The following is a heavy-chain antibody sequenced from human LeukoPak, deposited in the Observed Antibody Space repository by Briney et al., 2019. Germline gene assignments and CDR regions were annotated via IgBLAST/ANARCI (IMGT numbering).Heavy chain of an antibody. V-gene: IGHV3-48*04. J-gene: IGHJ3*02. CDR3: ARDPKGDRAFDI. CDR1: GFTFSSHS. CDR2: ITSDGGII. Sequence: PGGSLRLSCAASGFTFSSHSMNWIRKAPGKGLEWVAHITSDGGIIHYADSAKGRFTISRDNAKNSLYLQMNSLRVEDTALYYCARDPKGDRAFDIWGQGTMVTVSS.